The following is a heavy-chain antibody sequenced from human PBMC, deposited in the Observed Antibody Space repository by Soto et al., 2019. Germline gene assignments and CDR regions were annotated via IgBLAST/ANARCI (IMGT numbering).Heavy chain of an antibody. D-gene: IGHD4-17*01. CDR1: GFTFSSYA. CDR3: AKLWGDYGDYDLRAFDY. J-gene: IGHJ4*02. CDR2: ISGSGGST. V-gene: IGHV3-23*01. Sequence: ESVGGLVQPGGSLRLSCAASGFTFSSYAMSWVRQAPGKGLEWVSAISGSGGSTYYADSVKGRFTISRDNSKNTLYLQMNSLRAEDTAVYYCAKLWGDYGDYDLRAFDYWGQGTLVTVSS.